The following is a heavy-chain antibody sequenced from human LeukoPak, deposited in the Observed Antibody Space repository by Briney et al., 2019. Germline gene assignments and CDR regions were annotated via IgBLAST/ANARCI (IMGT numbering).Heavy chain of an antibody. Sequence: SVKVSCKASGYTFTNYGISWVRQAPGQGLEWMGGIIPIFGTANYEQKFQGRVTITADESTSTAYMELSSLRSEDTAVYYCAREAFSGSYYSKHNWFDPWGQGTLVTVSS. CDR1: GYTFTNYG. J-gene: IGHJ5*02. V-gene: IGHV1-69*13. CDR3: AREAFSGSYYSKHNWFDP. D-gene: IGHD3-10*01. CDR2: IIPIFGTA.